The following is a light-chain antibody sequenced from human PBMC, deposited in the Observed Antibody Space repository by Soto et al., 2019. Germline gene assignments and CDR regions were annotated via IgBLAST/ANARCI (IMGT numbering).Light chain of an antibody. Sequence: DIQMTQSPSSLSASVGDRVTIACRASQGISNYLAWYQQKPGKVPKLLIYAASTLQSGVPSRFSGSGSGTDFTLTISSLQPEDVATYYCQKYNSAPPSTFGQGTKVEIK. V-gene: IGKV1-27*01. CDR3: QKYNSAPPST. J-gene: IGKJ1*01. CDR1: QGISNY. CDR2: AAS.